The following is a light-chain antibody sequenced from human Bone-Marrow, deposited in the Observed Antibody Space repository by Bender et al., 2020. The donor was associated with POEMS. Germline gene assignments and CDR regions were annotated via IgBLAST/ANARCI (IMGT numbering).Light chain of an antibody. CDR2: SDN. V-gene: IGLV1-44*01. Sequence: QSVLTQPPSASGTPGQRVTISCSGSNSNIGTNAVNWYQQFPGTAPKLPIYSDNQRPSGVPDRFYAFKSGTSASLAISGLQSEDEADYYCEAWDAGLSGGVFGGGTKLTVL. CDR1: NSNIGTNA. CDR3: EAWDAGLSGGV. J-gene: IGLJ3*02.